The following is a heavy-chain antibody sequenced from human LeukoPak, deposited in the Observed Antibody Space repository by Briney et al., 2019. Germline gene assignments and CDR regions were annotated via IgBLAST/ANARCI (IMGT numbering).Heavy chain of an antibody. D-gene: IGHD1-26*01. CDR1: GVTFSSCG. CDR2: IWYDGSNK. V-gene: IGHV3-33*01. J-gene: IGHJ4*02. CDR3: ARDRGRSFDY. Sequence: PGGSLRLSCAASGVTFSSCGMHWVRQAPGKGLEWVAVIWYDGSNKYYADSVKGRFTISRDNSKNTLYLQMNSLRAEDTAVYYCARDRGRSFDYWGQGIRVTVSS.